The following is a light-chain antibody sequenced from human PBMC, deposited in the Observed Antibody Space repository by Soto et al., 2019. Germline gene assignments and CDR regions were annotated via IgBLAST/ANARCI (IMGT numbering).Light chain of an antibody. V-gene: IGKV3-15*01. CDR1: QSVSSS. CDR2: GAS. Sequence: VLTQSPGTLSLSPGERATLSCRASQSVSSSQLTWFQQKPGQAPRLLIYGASTRVTGIPARFSGSGSGTEFTLTICSLQSEDFAVYYCEQYYNWWTFGQGTKVDIK. J-gene: IGKJ1*01. CDR3: EQYYNWWT.